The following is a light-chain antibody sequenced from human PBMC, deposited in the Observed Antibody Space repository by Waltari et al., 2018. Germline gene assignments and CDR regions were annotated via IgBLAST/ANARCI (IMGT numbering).Light chain of an antibody. V-gene: IGKV3-20*01. CDR1: QSVSGRY. Sequence: EIVLTQSPGTLSLSPGERATLSCRASQSVSGRYLAWYQQRPGQSRRLLIHRASSRATGIPDRCSGSGSGTDFTLTISRLEPEDFAVYYCQQYGDSPPYTFGQGTKLEIK. CDR2: RAS. CDR3: QQYGDSPPYT. J-gene: IGKJ2*01.